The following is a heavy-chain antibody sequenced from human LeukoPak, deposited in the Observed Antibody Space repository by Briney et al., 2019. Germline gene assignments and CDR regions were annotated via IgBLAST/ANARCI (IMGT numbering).Heavy chain of an antibody. CDR1: GFTFSSYG. D-gene: IGHD2-2*01. J-gene: IGHJ4*02. CDR3: AKDDWYCSSTSCYYFDY. CDR2: ISYDGSNK. Sequence: GGSLRLSCAASGFTFSSYGMHWVRQAPGKGLEWVAVISYDGSNKYYADSVKGRFTISGDNSKNTLYLQMNSLRAEDTAVYYCAKDDWYCSSTSCYYFDYWGQGTLVTVSS. V-gene: IGHV3-30*18.